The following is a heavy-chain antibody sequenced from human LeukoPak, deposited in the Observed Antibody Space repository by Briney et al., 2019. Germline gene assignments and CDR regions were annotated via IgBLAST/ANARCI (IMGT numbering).Heavy chain of an antibody. D-gene: IGHD6-13*01. J-gene: IGHJ5*02. CDR2: INPNSGGT. V-gene: IGHV1-2*06. CDR1: GYTFTGSY. CDR3: ARRSISAAAGTNWFDP. Sequence: ASVKVSCKASGYTFTGSYMHWVRQAPGQGLEWMGRINPNSGGTNYAQKFQGRVTMTRDTSISTAYMELSRLRSDDTAVYYCARRSISAAAGTNWFDPWGQGTLVTVSS.